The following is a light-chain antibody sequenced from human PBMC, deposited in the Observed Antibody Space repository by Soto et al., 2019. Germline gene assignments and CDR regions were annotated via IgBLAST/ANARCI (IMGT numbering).Light chain of an antibody. CDR3: AAWDDSLSAWV. V-gene: IGLV3-1*01. J-gene: IGLJ3*02. CDR2: QDS. Sequence: SYELTQPPSVSVSPGQTASITCSGDKLGDKYACWYQQKPGQSPVLVIYQDSKRPSGVPDRFSGSKSGTSASLAISGLQSEDEADYYCAAWDDSLSAWVFGGGTKLTVL. CDR1: KLGDKY.